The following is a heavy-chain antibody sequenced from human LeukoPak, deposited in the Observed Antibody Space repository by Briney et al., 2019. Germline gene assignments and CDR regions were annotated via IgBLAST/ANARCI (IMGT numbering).Heavy chain of an antibody. CDR2: ISYDGSNK. D-gene: IGHD4/OR15-4a*01. J-gene: IGHJ4*02. Sequence: GGSLRLSCAASGFTFSSYGMHWVRQAPGKGLEWVAVISYDGSNKYYADSVKGRFTISRDNSKNTLYLQMNSLRAEDTAVYYCARVHGAYPIDYWGQGTLVTVSS. CDR3: ARVHGAYPIDY. CDR1: GFTFSSYG. V-gene: IGHV3-30*03.